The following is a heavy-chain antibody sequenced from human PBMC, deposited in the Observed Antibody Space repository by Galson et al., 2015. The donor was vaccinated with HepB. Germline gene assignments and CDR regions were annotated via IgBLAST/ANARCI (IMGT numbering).Heavy chain of an antibody. CDR1: GFTFSSYA. J-gene: IGHJ6*02. CDR2: ISYDGSNK. CDR3: ARRPSRSTSRYRAADYYYGMDV. D-gene: IGHD2-2*01. Sequence: SLRLSCAASGFTFSSYAMHWVRQAPGKGLEWVAVISYDGSNKYYADSVKGRFTISRDNSKNTLYLQMNSLRAEDTAVYYCARRPSRSTSRYRAADYYYGMDVWGQGTTVTVSS. V-gene: IGHV3-30-3*01.